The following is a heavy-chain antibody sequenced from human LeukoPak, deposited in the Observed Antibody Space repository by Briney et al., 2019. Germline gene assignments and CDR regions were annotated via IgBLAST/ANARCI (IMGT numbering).Heavy chain of an antibody. CDR2: INHSGST. J-gene: IGHJ4*02. CDR3: ARVGVGGYDWEYYFDY. V-gene: IGHV4-34*01. D-gene: IGHD5-12*01. CDR1: GGSFSGYY. Sequence: SETLSLTCAVYGGSFSGYYWSWIRQPPGKGLEWIGEINHSGSTNYNPSLKSRVTISVDTSKNQLSLKLSSVTAADTAVYYCARVGVGGYDWEYYFDYWGQGTLVTVSS.